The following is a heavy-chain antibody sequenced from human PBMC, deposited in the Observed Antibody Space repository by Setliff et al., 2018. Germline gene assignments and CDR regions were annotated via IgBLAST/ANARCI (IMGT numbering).Heavy chain of an antibody. CDR3: VRHPYYDSSGYYSYFDY. CDR2: IYPGDSDT. J-gene: IGHJ4*02. Sequence: GESLKISCKGSGYTFTNYWIGWVRQMPGKGLEWMGFIYPGDSDTKYRPSIRGLVTMSVDKSTSTAYLHWTSLKASDTAMYYCVRHPYYDSSGYYSYFDYWGQGALVTVSS. CDR1: GYTFTNYW. V-gene: IGHV5-51*01. D-gene: IGHD3-22*01.